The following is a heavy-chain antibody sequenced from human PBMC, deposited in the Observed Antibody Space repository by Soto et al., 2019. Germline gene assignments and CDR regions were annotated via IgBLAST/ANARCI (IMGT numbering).Heavy chain of an antibody. CDR3: ARDLYYDILTGLNWFDP. D-gene: IGHD3-9*01. J-gene: IGHJ5*02. CDR1: GYSISSGCY. Sequence: SETLSLTCAVSGYSISSGCYWGWIRQPPGKGLEWIGSIYHSGSTYYNPSLKSRVTISVDTSKNQFSLKLSSVTAADTAVYYCARDLYYDILTGLNWFDPWGQGTLVTVS. V-gene: IGHV4-38-2*02. CDR2: IYHSGST.